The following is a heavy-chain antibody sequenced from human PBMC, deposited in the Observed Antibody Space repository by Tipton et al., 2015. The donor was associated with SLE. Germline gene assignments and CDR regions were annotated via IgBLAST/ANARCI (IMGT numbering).Heavy chain of an antibody. CDR2: IWYDGSNK. V-gene: IGHV3-33*08. D-gene: IGHD1-26*01. Sequence: SLRLSCAASGFTFSSYSMNWVRQAPGKGLEWVAVIWYDGSNKYYADSVKGRFTISRDNSKNTLYLQMNSLRAEDTAVYYCARGPSSGSYWRYFDYWGQGTLVTVSS. CDR3: ARGPSSGSYWRYFDY. J-gene: IGHJ4*02. CDR1: GFTFSSYS.